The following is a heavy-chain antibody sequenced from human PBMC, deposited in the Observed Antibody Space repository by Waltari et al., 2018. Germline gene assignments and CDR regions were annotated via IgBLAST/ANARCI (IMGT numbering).Heavy chain of an antibody. V-gene: IGHV4-34*01. J-gene: IGHJ4*02. D-gene: IGHD3-3*01. CDR3: ARGHRITIFGVVASYFFDY. CDR1: GGSFSGSY. Sequence: QVQLQQWGAGLLKPSETLSLTCAVYGGSFSGSYWSWIRQPPGKGLEWIGEINHRGSTNYNPSLKSRVTISVDTSKNQFSLKLSSVTAADTAVYYCARGHRITIFGVVASYFFDYWGQGTLVTVSS. CDR2: INHRGST.